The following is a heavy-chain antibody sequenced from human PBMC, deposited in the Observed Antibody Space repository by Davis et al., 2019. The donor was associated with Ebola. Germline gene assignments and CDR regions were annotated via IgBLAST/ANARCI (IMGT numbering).Heavy chain of an antibody. J-gene: IGHJ6*02. CDR1: GYTFTSYG. CDR2: ISAYNGDT. Sequence: ASVKVSCMASGYTFTSYGISWVRQAPGQGLEWMGWISAYNGDTSYAQTFQGRVTMTTDTSTSTAYMELRSLRSDDTAVYYCARDLGAYGGLDVWGQGTTVTVSS. D-gene: IGHD2-21*01. CDR3: ARDLGAYGGLDV. V-gene: IGHV1-18*01.